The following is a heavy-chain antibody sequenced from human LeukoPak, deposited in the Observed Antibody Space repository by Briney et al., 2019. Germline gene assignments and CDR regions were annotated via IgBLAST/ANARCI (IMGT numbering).Heavy chain of an antibody. CDR2: IWNDGSNK. J-gene: IGHJ4*02. D-gene: IGHD6-13*01. CDR3: AKDLSSSWFEGLDN. CDR1: GFTLSTYG. Sequence: SGRSLRLSCAAAGFTLSTYGMYWVRQAPGKGLECVAVIWNDGSNKHYADSVKGRFTISRDNSKNTLDLQMNSLRAEDTAVYYCAKDLSSSWFEGLDNWGQGTLVTVSS. V-gene: IGHV3-33*06.